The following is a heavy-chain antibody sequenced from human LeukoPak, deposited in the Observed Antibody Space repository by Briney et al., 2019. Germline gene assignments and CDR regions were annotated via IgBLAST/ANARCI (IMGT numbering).Heavy chain of an antibody. CDR1: GGSISSSSYY. D-gene: IGHD6-19*01. CDR2: IYYSGST. Sequence: SETLSLTCTVSGGSISSSSYYWGWIRQPPGKGLEWIGYIYYSGSTNYNPSLKSRVTISVDTSKNQFSLKLSSVTAADTAVYYCALYSSGWSEYYFDYWGQGTLVTVSS. V-gene: IGHV4-61*05. J-gene: IGHJ4*02. CDR3: ALYSSGWSEYYFDY.